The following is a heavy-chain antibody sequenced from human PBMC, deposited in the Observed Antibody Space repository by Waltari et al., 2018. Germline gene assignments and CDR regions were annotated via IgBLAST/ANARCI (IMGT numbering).Heavy chain of an antibody. CDR2: ISSSSGSI. CDR3: ARAREMGDY. J-gene: IGHJ4*02. V-gene: IGHV3-48*02. CDR1: GFTFRMHG. D-gene: IGHD1-26*01. Sequence: EVQLVECGGGLVHPGGYLRLSCAPSGFTFRMHGMNWVRQAPGKGLEWLSYISSSSGSIYYADSVKGRFTISRDNAKNSLYLQMNSLRDEDTAVYYCARAREMGDYWGQGTLVNVSS.